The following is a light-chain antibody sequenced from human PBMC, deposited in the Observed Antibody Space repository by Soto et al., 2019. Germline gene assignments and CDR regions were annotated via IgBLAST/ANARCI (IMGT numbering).Light chain of an antibody. CDR3: QHRSSWPLT. CDR2: DAS. V-gene: IGKV3-11*01. J-gene: IGKJ4*01. CDR1: QNVRSY. Sequence: EIVLTQSPATLSLSPGERVTLSCRASQNVRSYLAWYQKKPGQAPRLLIYDASNRATGIPARFSGSGSGTDFTLTISSLEPEDFAVYYCQHRSSWPLTFGGGTKVEIK.